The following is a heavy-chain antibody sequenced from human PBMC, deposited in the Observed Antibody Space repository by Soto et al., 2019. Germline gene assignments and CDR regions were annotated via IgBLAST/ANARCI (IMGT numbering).Heavy chain of an antibody. CDR3: ARDLLLWFGDGAFEI. V-gene: IGHV1-18*01. CDR1: GYTFTSYG. J-gene: IGHJ3*02. D-gene: IGHD3-10*01. Sequence: QVQLVQSGAEVKKPGASLKVSCKTSGYTFTSYGISWVRQAPGQGLEWMGWISAYNGNTNYAQKLQGRVTMTTDTSTSTAYMELKSLRSDDTAVYYCARDLLLWFGDGAFEIWGQGTMVTVSS. CDR2: ISAYNGNT.